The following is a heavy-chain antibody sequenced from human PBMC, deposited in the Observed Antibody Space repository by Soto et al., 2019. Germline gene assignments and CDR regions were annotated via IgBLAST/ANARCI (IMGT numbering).Heavy chain of an antibody. D-gene: IGHD6-13*01. CDR2: ISYDGSNK. J-gene: IGHJ6*02. CDR1: GFTFSSYA. Sequence: GGSLRLSCAASGFTFSSYAMHWVRQAPGKGLEWVAVISYDGSNKYYADSVKGRFTISGDNSKNTLYLQMNSLRAEDTAVYYCARGRGAAAFEDYYYYGMXVWGQGTTVXVSS. V-gene: IGHV3-30-3*01. CDR3: ARGRGAAAFEDYYYYGMXV.